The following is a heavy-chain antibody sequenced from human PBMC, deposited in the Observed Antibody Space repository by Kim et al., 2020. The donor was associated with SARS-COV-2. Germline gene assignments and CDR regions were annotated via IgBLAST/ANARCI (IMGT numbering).Heavy chain of an antibody. Sequence: GGSLRLSCAASGFTFSNAWMSWVRQAPGKGLEWVGRIKSKTDGGTTDYAAPVKGRFTISRDDSKNTLYLQMNSLKTEDTAVYYCTTVSWRYYYDSSGYYEYWGQGTLVTVSS. CDR1: GFTFSNAW. CDR2: IKSKTDGGTT. CDR3: TTVSWRYYYDSSGYYEY. V-gene: IGHV3-15*01. D-gene: IGHD3-22*01. J-gene: IGHJ4*02.